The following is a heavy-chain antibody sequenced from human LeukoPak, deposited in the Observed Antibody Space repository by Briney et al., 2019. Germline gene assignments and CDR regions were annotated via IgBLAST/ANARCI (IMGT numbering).Heavy chain of an antibody. Sequence: GESLKISCKGSGYSFTSYWIGWVSQMPGKGLEWMGIIYPGDSDTRYSPSFQGQVTISADKSISTAYLQWSSLKASDTAMYYCARAITMVRRVNYYYYGMDVWGQGTTVTVSS. D-gene: IGHD3-10*01. CDR1: GYSFTSYW. V-gene: IGHV5-51*01. CDR2: IYPGDSDT. CDR3: ARAITMVRRVNYYYYGMDV. J-gene: IGHJ6*02.